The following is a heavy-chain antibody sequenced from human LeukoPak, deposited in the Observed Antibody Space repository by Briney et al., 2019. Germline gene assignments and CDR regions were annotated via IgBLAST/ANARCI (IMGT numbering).Heavy chain of an antibody. D-gene: IGHD6-13*01. V-gene: IGHV1-69*13. CDR1: GGTFSSDT. Sequence: SVKVSYKASGGTFSSDTISWVRQAPGQSLEWMEGFIPIFATTHFAQKFRDRVTFTADDSTGTAYMELSSLRSDDTAMYYCARHHEAAAASGYFDYWGQGTLVTVSS. J-gene: IGHJ4*02. CDR2: FIPIFATT. CDR3: ARHHEAAAASGYFDY.